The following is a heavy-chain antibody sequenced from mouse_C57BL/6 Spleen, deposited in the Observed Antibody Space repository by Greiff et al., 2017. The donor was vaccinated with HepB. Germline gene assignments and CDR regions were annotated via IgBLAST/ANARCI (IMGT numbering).Heavy chain of an antibody. V-gene: IGHV1-26*01. CDR2: INPNNGGT. CDR1: GYTFTDYY. J-gene: IGHJ3*01. CDR3: AREMVTEFAY. Sequence: VQLQQSGPELVKPGASVKISCKASGYTFTDYYMNWVKQSHGKSLEWIGDINPNNGGTSYNQKFKGKATLTVDKSSSTAYMELRSLTSEDSAVYYCAREMVTEFAYWGQGTLVTVSA. D-gene: IGHD2-2*01.